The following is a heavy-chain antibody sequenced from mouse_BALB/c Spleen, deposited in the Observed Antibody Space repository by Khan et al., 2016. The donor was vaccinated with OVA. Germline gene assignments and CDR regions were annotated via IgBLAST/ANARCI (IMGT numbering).Heavy chain of an antibody. Sequence: EVELVESGGGLVQPGGSRKLSCAASGFTFSNFGMHWVRQAPEKGLEWVAYISSGSFTINYADTVQGRFTISRDNPKNTLLLQMTSLRSEDTAMYYCTRDYYGSSYVADWGQGTLVTVSA. J-gene: IGHJ3*01. V-gene: IGHV5-17*02. CDR3: TRDYYGSSYVAD. CDR1: GFTFSNFG. CDR2: ISSGSFTI. D-gene: IGHD1-1*01.